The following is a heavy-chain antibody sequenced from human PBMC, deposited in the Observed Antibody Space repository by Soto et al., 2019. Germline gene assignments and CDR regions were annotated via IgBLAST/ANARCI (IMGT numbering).Heavy chain of an antibody. V-gene: IGHV1-69*02. Sequence: SVKVSCKASGSTFSSYTISCVRQAPGQRLEWIGRIIPIIGKANYAQKFQGRVTITRDKSTSTAYMELSSLRSEDTAVYYCAAVGPEYNWNDELALDIWGQGTMVTVSS. CDR1: GSTFSSYT. CDR3: AAVGPEYNWNDELALDI. J-gene: IGHJ3*02. D-gene: IGHD1-1*01. CDR2: IIPIIGKA.